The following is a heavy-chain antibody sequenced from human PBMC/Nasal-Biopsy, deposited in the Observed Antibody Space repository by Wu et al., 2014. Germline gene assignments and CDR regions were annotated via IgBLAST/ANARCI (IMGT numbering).Heavy chain of an antibody. Sequence: LRLSCAASGFTFNIYSMNWVRQAPGEGLEWVSYISSSSTNKYYADSVKGRFTISRDNAKNSLFLQMNSLRAEDTAVYYCARGLSSGGNWGNWFDPWGQGTLVTVSS. CDR3: ARGLSSGGNWGNWFDP. CDR2: ISSSSTNK. J-gene: IGHJ5*02. D-gene: IGHD2-15*01. CDR1: GFTFNIYS. V-gene: IGHV3-48*01.